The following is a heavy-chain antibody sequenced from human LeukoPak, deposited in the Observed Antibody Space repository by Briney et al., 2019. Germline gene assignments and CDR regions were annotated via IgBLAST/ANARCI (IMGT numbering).Heavy chain of an antibody. CDR2: INHSGST. CDR1: GGSFSGYY. D-gene: IGHD2-2*01. V-gene: IGHV4-34*01. J-gene: IGHJ6*02. Sequence: SETLSLTCAVYGGSFSGYYWSWIRQPPGKGLEWIGEINHSGSTNYNPSLKSRVTISVDTSKNQFSLKLSSVTAADTAVYYCARPYSSTLYYYYGMDVWGQGTTVTVSS. CDR3: ARPYSSTLYYYYGMDV.